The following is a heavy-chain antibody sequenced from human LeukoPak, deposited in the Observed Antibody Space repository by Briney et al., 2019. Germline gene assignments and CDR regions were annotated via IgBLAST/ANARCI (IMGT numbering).Heavy chain of an antibody. CDR3: AKGVTTVRGWFDP. CDR2: ITWNSGRI. Sequence: GRSLRLSCAASGFTFDDYAMHWVRQVPGKGLEWVSGITWNSGRIAYADSVKGRFTISRGNAKSSLYLQMNSLRAEDTALYYCAKGVTTVRGWFDPWGQGTLVTVSS. J-gene: IGHJ5*02. CDR1: GFTFDDYA. D-gene: IGHD4-17*01. V-gene: IGHV3-9*01.